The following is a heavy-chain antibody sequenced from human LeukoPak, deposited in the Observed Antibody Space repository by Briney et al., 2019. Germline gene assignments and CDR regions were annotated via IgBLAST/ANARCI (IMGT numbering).Heavy chain of an antibody. D-gene: IGHD4-23*01. CDR1: GFTFSSYW. J-gene: IGHJ6*03. CDR3: ARDSGLTVVTLHYNYMDV. V-gene: IGHV3-7*01. Sequence: GGSLRLSCAASGFTFSSYWMNWVRQAPGKGLEWVANIKQDGSEKYYVDSVKGRFTISRDNAKNSLFLQMNSLRAEDTAVYYCARDSGLTVVTLHYNYMDVWGKGTTVTISS. CDR2: IKQDGSEK.